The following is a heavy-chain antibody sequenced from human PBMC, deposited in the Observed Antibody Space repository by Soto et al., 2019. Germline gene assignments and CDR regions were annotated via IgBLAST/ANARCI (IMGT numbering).Heavy chain of an antibody. CDR1: GYTFTSYY. CDR2: INPSGGST. J-gene: IGHJ4*02. Sequence: GASVKVSGKASGYTFTSYYMHWVRQAPGQGLEWMGIINPSGGSTSYAQKFQGRVTMTRDTSTSTVYMELSSLRSEDTAVYYCARDYYYDSSGYYRIDYWGQGTLVTVSS. V-gene: IGHV1-46*01. D-gene: IGHD3-22*01. CDR3: ARDYYYDSSGYYRIDY.